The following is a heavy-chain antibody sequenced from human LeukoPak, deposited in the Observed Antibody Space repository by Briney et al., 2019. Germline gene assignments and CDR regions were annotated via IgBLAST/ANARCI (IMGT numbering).Heavy chain of an antibody. CDR1: GGTFNNSA. J-gene: IGHJ5*02. D-gene: IGHD4-17*01. CDR2: IMTLFGTA. Sequence: SVKVSCKTSGGTFNNSAISWVRQAPGQGLEWLGGIMTLFGTAGYAQKFQGRVTTTKDESTRTVYLELTSLTSDDTAVYYCARDVHGDYGSGWFDPWGQGTLVSVSS. V-gene: IGHV1-69*05. CDR3: ARDVHGDYGSGWFDP.